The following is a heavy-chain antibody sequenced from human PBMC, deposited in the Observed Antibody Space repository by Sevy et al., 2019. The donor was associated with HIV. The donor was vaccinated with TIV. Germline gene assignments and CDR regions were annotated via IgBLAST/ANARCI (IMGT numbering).Heavy chain of an antibody. V-gene: IGHV3-23*01. Sequence: GGSLRLSCAASGFTFYSYAMTWVRQAPGKGLEWVSAIGAGGASIYYADSVKGRFTISRDNSKNTLYLQMNSLIAEDSAVYYCARYGSGSTRWFDPWGQGTLVTVSS. CDR2: IGAGGASI. CDR1: GFTFYSYA. D-gene: IGHD3-10*01. J-gene: IGHJ5*02. CDR3: ARYGSGSTRWFDP.